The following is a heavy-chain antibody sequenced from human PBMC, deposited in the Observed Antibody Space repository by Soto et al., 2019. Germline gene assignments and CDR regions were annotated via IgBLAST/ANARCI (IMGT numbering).Heavy chain of an antibody. J-gene: IGHJ5*02. CDR3: ARQAAAPGIDLWFDP. V-gene: IGHV4-39*01. CDR1: GGSISSSGSY. Sequence: ASETLSLTCNVSGGSISSSGSYWAWFRQPPGKELEWIANIFYAGNTYDNPSLKSRVTVSVDTSKNQFSLKLDSVTAADTAVYYCARQAAAPGIDLWFDPWGQGTLVTVSS. CDR2: IFYAGNT. D-gene: IGHD6-13*01.